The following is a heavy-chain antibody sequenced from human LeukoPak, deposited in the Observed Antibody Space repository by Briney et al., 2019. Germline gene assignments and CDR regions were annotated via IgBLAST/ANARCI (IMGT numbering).Heavy chain of an antibody. V-gene: IGHV4-61*01. CDR3: ARGPLRWELLMDY. J-gene: IGHJ4*02. CDR2: IYYSGST. CDR1: GGSFSSGSYY. Sequence: PSETLSLTCTVSGGSFSSGSYYWSWIRQPPGKGLEWIGYIYYSGSTNYNPSLKSRVTISVDTSKNQFSLKLSSVTAADTAVYYCARGPLRWELLMDYWGQGTLVTVSS. D-gene: IGHD1-26*01.